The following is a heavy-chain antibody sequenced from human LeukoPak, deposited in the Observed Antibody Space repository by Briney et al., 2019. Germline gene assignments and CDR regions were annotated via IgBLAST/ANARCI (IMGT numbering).Heavy chain of an antibody. CDR3: ARGRYYDYVWGSYRPFDY. V-gene: IGHV4-34*01. J-gene: IGHJ4*02. D-gene: IGHD3-16*02. CDR1: GGSFSGYY. CDR2: INHSGST. Sequence: PSETLSLTCAVYGGSFSGYYWSWIRQPPGKGLEWIGEINHSGSTNYNPSLKSRVTISVDTSKNQFSLKLRSVTAADTAVYYCARGRYYDYVWGSYRPFDYWGQGTLVTVSS.